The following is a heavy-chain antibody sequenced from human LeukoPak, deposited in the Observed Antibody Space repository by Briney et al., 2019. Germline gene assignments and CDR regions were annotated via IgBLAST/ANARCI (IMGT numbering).Heavy chain of an antibody. CDR1: GGSISSGGYY. J-gene: IGHJ5*02. CDR2: IHYSGNT. Sequence: SETLSLTCTVSGGSISSGGYYWGWIRQPPGKGLEWIGSIHYSGNTYYDPSLKSRVTISLDTSKNEFSVNLNSVTAADTAVYYCARGDGASSWLGTWGQGTLVTVSS. CDR3: ARGDGASSWLGT. D-gene: IGHD6-13*01. V-gene: IGHV4-39*07.